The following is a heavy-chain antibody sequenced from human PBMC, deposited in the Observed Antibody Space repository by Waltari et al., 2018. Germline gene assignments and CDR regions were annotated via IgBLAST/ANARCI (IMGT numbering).Heavy chain of an antibody. CDR1: GGTFRSYA. Sequence: QVQLVQSGAEVKKPGSSVKVSCKASGGTFRSYAISWVRQAPGQGLEWMGGIIPIFGTANYAQKFQGRVTITADESTSTAYMELSSLRSEDTAVYYCASVRSRITIYGMDVWGQGTTVTVSS. CDR3: ASVRSRITIYGMDV. D-gene: IGHD3-3*01. CDR2: IIPIFGTA. V-gene: IGHV1-69*12. J-gene: IGHJ6*02.